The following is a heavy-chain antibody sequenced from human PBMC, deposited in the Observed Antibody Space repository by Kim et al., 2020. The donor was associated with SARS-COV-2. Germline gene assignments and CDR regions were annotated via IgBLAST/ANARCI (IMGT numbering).Heavy chain of an antibody. J-gene: IGHJ4*02. CDR3: ARDYTWGCDY. V-gene: IGHV1-18*01. Sequence: ASVKVSCKPSGYSFGNYGFHWVRQAPGQGLEWMGGIDLYKGNMRYAQEFQGRLTMTTDASTTTAYMELRNLRSDDTAVYYCARDYTWGCDYWVQGTQVTV. D-gene: IGHD3-16*01. CDR1: GYSFGNYG. CDR2: IDLYKGNM.